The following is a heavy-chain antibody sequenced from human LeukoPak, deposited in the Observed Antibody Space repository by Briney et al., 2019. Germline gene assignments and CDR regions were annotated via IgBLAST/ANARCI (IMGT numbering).Heavy chain of an antibody. V-gene: IGHV4-59*12. CDR3: ARGRGDDTFDP. CDR1: GGSISSYY. J-gene: IGHJ5*02. Sequence: PSETLSLTCTVSGGSISSYYWSWIRQPPGKGLEWIGYIYYSGSTNYNPSLKSRVTISVDTSKNQFSLKLSSVTAADTAVYYCARGRGDDTFDPWGQGTLVTVSS. D-gene: IGHD3-22*01. CDR2: IYYSGST.